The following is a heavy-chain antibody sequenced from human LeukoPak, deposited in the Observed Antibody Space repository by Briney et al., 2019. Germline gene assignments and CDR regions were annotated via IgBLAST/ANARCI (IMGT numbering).Heavy chain of an antibody. CDR3: ATTGHVIYNVLPY. CDR2: ISGDGGGK. V-gene: IGHV3-43*02. D-gene: IGHD2-21*01. Sequence: GGSLRLSCAVSGFTFDGYATHWVRQPPGKGLEWVSFISGDGGGKYYADSVKGRFTISRDNSKNSLYLQMNSLRAEDTALYYCATTGHVIYNVLPYWGQGTLVTVSS. CDR1: GFTFDGYA. J-gene: IGHJ4*02.